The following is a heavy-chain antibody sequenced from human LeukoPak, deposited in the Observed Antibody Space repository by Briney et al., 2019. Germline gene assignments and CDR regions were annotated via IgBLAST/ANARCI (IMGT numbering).Heavy chain of an antibody. Sequence: GESLKISCKGSGYSFTSYWIGWVRQMPGKGLEWMGIIYPGDSDTRYSPSFQGQVTISADQSISTAYLQWSSLQASDTAMYYCARPISSSSNDAFDIWGQGAMVTVSS. D-gene: IGHD6-6*01. CDR1: GYSFTSYW. J-gene: IGHJ3*02. V-gene: IGHV5-51*01. CDR2: IYPGDSDT. CDR3: ARPISSSSNDAFDI.